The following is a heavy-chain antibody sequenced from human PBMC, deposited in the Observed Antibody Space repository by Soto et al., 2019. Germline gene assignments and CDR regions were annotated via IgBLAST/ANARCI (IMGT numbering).Heavy chain of an antibody. Sequence: ASVKVSCKASGSTFTSYYMHWVRQAPGQGLEWMGIINPSGGSTSYAQKFQGRVTMTRDTSTSTVYMELSSLRSEDTAVYYCARDFVVVVAATPYYYYGMDVWGQGTTVTVSS. V-gene: IGHV1-46*01. CDR3: ARDFVVVVAATPYYYYGMDV. D-gene: IGHD2-15*01. CDR2: INPSGGST. J-gene: IGHJ6*02. CDR1: GSTFTSYY.